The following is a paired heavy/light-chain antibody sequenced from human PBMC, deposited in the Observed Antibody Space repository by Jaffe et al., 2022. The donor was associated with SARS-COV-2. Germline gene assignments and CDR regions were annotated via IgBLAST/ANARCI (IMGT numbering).Light chain of an antibody. J-gene: IGLJ2*01. V-gene: IGLV2-14*01. Sequence: QSALTQPASVSGSPGQSITISCTGTSSDVGGYNYVSWYQQHPGKAPKLMIYEVSNRPSGVSNRFSGSKSGNTASLTISGLQAEDEADYYCSSYTSSRGEVFGGGTKLTVL. CDR2: EVS. CDR1: SSDVGGYNY. CDR3: SSYTSSRGEV.
Heavy chain of an antibody. D-gene: IGHD3-3*01. CDR2: INHSGST. CDR3: ARTRPRVLLRFLEWPTSDV. J-gene: IGHJ6*02. CDR1: GGSFSGYY. Sequence: QVQLQQWGAGLLKPSETLSLTCAVYGGSFSGYYWSWIRQPPGKGLEWIGEINHSGSTNYNPSLKSRVTISVDTSKNQFSLKLSSVTAADTAVYYCARTRPRVLLRFLEWPTSDVWGQGTTVTVSS. V-gene: IGHV4-34*01.